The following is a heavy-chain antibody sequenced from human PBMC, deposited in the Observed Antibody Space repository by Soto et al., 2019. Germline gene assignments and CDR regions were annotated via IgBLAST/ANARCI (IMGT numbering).Heavy chain of an antibody. CDR1: GYTLTELS. CDR2: FDPEDGET. D-gene: IGHD3-9*01. V-gene: IGHV1-24*01. Sequence: ASVKVSCKVSGYTLTELSMHWVRQAPGKGLEWMGGFDPEDGETVYAQKLQGRVTMTEDTSTNTAYMELSSLRSEDTATYYCARVQNYDILTGSSHSIDVWGQGTTVTVSS. J-gene: IGHJ6*02. CDR3: ARVQNYDILTGSSHSIDV.